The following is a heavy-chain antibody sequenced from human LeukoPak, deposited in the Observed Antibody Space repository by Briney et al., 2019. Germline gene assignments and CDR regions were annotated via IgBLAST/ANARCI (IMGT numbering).Heavy chain of an antibody. CDR3: ARRFYDILIGYYFDY. CDR1: GYSFTSYW. J-gene: IGHJ4*02. CDR2: IYPGDSDT. D-gene: IGHD3-9*01. V-gene: IGHV5-51*01. Sequence: GESLKISCKCSGYSFTSYWIGWVRQMPGKGLEWMGIIYPGDSDTRYSPSFQGQVTISADKSISTAYLQWSSLKASDTAMYYCARRFYDILIGYYFDYWGQGTLVTVSS.